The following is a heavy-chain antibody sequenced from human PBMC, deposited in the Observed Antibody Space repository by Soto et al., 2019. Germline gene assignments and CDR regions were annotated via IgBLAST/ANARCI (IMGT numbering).Heavy chain of an antibody. Sequence: GSLRLSWAASGCTFIDYWMSGVRQAQCKGLEWVANIKHDGSEKEYVDSLKGRVTIHRNNARDSLYLQMNSLRVEDTALYFCAKAGLQLLSNALDF. CDR1: GCTFIDYW. V-gene: IGHV3-7*01. D-gene: IGHD1-26*01. J-gene: IGHJ3*01. CDR2: IKHDGSEK. CDR3: AKAGLQLLSNALDF.